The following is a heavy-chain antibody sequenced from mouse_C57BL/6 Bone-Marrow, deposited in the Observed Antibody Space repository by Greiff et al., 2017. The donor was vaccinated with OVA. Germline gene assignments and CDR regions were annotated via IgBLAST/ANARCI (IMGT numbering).Heavy chain of an antibody. V-gene: IGHV1-39*01. CDR1: GYSFTDYY. CDR2: INPNYGTT. J-gene: IGHJ1*03. D-gene: IGHD1-1*01. Sequence: VQLQQSGPELVKPGASVKISCKASGYSFTDYYMNWVKQSNGKSLEWIGVINPNYGTTSYNQTFKGKATLTVDPSSSTAYLQLNSLTSEDSAVYYWARSSLYYGSSYVEGYFDVWGTGTTVTVSS. CDR3: ARSSLYYGSSYVEGYFDV.